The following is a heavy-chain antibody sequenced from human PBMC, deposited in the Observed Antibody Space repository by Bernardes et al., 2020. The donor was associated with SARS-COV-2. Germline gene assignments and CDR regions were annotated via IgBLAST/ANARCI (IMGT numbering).Heavy chain of an antibody. CDR1: GFTFNSYA. CDR3: AKDNGGNRLGWFDP. V-gene: IGHV3-23*01. J-gene: IGHJ5*02. Sequence: GGSLRLSCAASGFTFNSYAMSWVRKAPGKGLEWVSAIGDSGGSTYYADSVKGRFTISRDNSKNTLYLQMNSLRAEDTAIYYCAKDNGGNRLGWFDPWGQGTLVIVSS. CDR2: IGDSGGST. D-gene: IGHD2-15*01.